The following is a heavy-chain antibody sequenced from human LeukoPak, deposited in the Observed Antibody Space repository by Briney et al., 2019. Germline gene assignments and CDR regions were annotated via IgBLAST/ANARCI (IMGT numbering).Heavy chain of an antibody. CDR3: ARRRVLTTAFAY. Sequence: SETLSLTCAVYGGSFSGYYWSWIRQPPGKGLEWLGEINHSGSTNYNPSLKGRVTISVDTSKNQFSLKLSSVTAADAPVYYCARRRVLTTAFAYWGQGTLVTVSS. CDR1: GGSFSGYY. D-gene: IGHD2-21*02. J-gene: IGHJ4*02. V-gene: IGHV4-34*01. CDR2: INHSGST.